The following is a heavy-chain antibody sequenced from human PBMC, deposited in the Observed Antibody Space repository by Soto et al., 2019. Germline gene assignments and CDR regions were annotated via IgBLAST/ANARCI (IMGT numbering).Heavy chain of an antibody. CDR2: VSYDGSNK. Sequence: QVQLVESGGGVVQPGTSLRLSCAASRFTFSGYGMQWVRQAPGKGLEWVAVVSYDGSNKYYADSVKGRFTISRDNSKNTLFLQMNRLRAEDTAVYYCAKERTPAAGGAIEDRGQGILVTVSS. CDR1: RFTFSGYG. CDR3: AKERTPAAGGAIED. V-gene: IGHV3-30*18. J-gene: IGHJ4*02. D-gene: IGHD6-13*01.